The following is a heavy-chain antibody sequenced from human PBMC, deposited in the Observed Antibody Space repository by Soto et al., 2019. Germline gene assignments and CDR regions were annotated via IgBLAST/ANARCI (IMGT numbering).Heavy chain of an antibody. CDR1: GYTFTSYY. D-gene: IGHD3-22*01. V-gene: IGHV1-46*01. J-gene: IGHJ6*02. CDR3: AIDTGYDSSLGYYGMDV. CDR2: INPSGGST. Sequence: ASVKVSCKASGYTFTSYYMHWVRQAPGQGLEWMGIINPSGGSTSYAQKFQGRVTMTRDTSTSTVYMELSSLRSEDTAVYYCAIDTGYDSSLGYYGMDVWGQGTTVTVSS.